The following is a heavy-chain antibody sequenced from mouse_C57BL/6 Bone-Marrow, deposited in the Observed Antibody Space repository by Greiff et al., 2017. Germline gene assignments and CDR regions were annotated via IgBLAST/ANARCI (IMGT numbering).Heavy chain of an antibody. Sequence: QVQLQQPGAELVKPGASVKMSCKASGYTFTSYWITWVKQRPGQGLAWIGDIYPGSGSTNYNEKFKSKATLTVDTSSSTAYMQLSSLTSEDSAVYYCARGDYGYGGDYWGQGTSVTVSS. CDR2: IYPGSGST. CDR3: ARGDYGYGGDY. J-gene: IGHJ4*01. V-gene: IGHV1-55*01. CDR1: GYTFTSYW. D-gene: IGHD2-2*01.